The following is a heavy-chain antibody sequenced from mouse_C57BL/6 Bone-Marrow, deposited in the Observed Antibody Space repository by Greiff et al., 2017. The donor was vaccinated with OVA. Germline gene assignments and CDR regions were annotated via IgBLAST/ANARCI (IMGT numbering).Heavy chain of an antibody. J-gene: IGHJ2*01. CDR2: IYPRSGNT. Sequence: VQVVESGAELARPGASVKLSCKASGYTFTSYGISWVKQRTGQGLEWIGEIYPRSGNTYYNEKFKGKATLTADKSSSTAYMELRSLTSEDSAVYFCARALRLRDYWGQGTTLTVSS. CDR1: GYTFTSYG. CDR3: ARALRLRDY. V-gene: IGHV1-81*01. D-gene: IGHD3-2*02.